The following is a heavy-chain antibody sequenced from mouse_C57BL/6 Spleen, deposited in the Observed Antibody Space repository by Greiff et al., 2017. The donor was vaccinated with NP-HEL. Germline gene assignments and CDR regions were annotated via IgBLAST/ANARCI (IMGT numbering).Heavy chain of an antibody. CDR2: ISYDGSN. CDR3: ARMARYAMDY. J-gene: IGHJ4*01. V-gene: IGHV3-6*01. Sequence: EVQLQQSGPGLVKPSQSLSLTCSVTGYSITSGYYWNWIRQFPGNKLEWMGYISYDGSNNYNPSLKNRISITRDTSKNQFFLKLNSVTTEDTATYYCARMARYAMDYWGQGTSVTVSS. CDR1: GYSITSGYY.